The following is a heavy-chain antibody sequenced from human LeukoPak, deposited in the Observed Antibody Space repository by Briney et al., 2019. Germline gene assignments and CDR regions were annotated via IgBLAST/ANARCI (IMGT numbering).Heavy chain of an antibody. V-gene: IGHV3-48*03. D-gene: IGHD3-10*01. CDR2: ISSSGSTI. CDR1: GFTFSSYE. Sequence: GGSLRLSCAASGFTFSSYEMNWVRQAPGKGLEWVSYISSSGSTIYYADSVKGRFTISRDNAKNSLYLQMNSLRAEDTAVYYCARGDYGSGTYLWGSWGQGILVTVSP. J-gene: IGHJ5*02. CDR3: ARGDYGSGTYLWGS.